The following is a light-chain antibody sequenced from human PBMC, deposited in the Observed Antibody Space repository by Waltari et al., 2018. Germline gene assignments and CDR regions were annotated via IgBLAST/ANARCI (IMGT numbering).Light chain of an antibody. CDR2: EVS. CDR3: CSYTSSSTYV. J-gene: IGLJ1*01. Sequence: QSALTQPASVSGSPGQSITISCTGTSSEVGGYNLVSWYQQRPGQAPKLMIHEVSNRPPGVSNRFSGSKSGNTASLTISGLQAEDEADYYCCSYTSSSTYVFGTGTKVAVL. V-gene: IGLV2-14*01. CDR1: SSEVGGYNL.